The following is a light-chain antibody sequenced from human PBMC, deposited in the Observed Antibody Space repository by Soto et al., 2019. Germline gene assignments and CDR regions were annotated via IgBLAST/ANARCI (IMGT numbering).Light chain of an antibody. CDR3: QQRSNWPPGYA. V-gene: IGKV3-11*01. CDR1: QSIGSS. CDR2: DAS. J-gene: IGKJ2*01. Sequence: EILLTQSPATLSLSPGERATLSCRASQSIGSSLAWYQQSPGQAPRLLIYDASNRATGVPARFSGSGSGTDFTLAISSLELEDFAIYYCQQRSNWPPGYAFGQGTKLEIK.